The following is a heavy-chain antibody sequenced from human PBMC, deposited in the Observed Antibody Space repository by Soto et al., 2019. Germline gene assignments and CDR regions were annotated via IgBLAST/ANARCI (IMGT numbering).Heavy chain of an antibody. CDR2: IWYDGSSK. D-gene: IGHD3-22*01. CDR3: ARDRDSSGYWASNDFDY. Sequence: GGSLRLSCAASGFTFSSYGMHWVRQAPGKGLEWVAVIWYDGSSKYYADSVKGRFTISRDNSQNTLYLQMNSLRAEDTAVYYSARDRDSSGYWASNDFDYWGQGTLVTVSS. V-gene: IGHV3-33*01. J-gene: IGHJ4*02. CDR1: GFTFSSYG.